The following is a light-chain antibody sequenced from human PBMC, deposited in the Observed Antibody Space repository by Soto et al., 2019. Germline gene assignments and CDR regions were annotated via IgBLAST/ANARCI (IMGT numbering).Light chain of an antibody. CDR2: GAS. CDR3: QQYGSSPPT. Sequence: IVLTPSPGTLSLSQGERTTLSCRASQSISRYLAWYQQKPGQGPRLLIYGASSRATGTPDRFSGSGSGTDFTLTINRLEPEDFALYYCQQYGSSPPTFGQGTKV. J-gene: IGKJ1*01. V-gene: IGKV3-20*01. CDR1: QSISRY.